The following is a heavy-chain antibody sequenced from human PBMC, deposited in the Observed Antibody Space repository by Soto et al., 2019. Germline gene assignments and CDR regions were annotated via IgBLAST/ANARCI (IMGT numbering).Heavy chain of an antibody. Sequence: QVQLVESGGGEVQPGGSLRLSCADSGFTFSRHAIHWVRLTPGRGLEWVLAISRDGSYIYYTDSVKGRFNVSRDNSQDTVFVQMTRMIPDDTALYFCARTRKGGVADSFDSLGQGTLVTVSS. CDR2: ISRDGSYI. CDR1: GFTFSRHA. V-gene: IGHV3-30*04. J-gene: IGHJ5*01. CDR3: ARTRKGGVADSFDS. D-gene: IGHD1-26*01.